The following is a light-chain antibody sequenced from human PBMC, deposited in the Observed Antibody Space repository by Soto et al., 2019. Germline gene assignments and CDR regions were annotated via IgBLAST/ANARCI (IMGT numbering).Light chain of an antibody. CDR2: YDD. J-gene: IGLJ2*01. V-gene: IGLV1-36*01. CDR1: SSNIGNNA. Sequence: QAVVTQPPSASEAPRQRVTISCSGSSSNIGNNAVNWYQQLPGKAPKLLIYYDDLLPSGVSDRFSGSKSGTSASLAISGLQSEDEADYYCAAWDDSLNGVVFGGGTKLTVL. CDR3: AAWDDSLNGVV.